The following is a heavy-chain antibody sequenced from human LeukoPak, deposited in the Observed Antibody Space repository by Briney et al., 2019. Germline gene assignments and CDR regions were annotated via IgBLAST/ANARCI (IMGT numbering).Heavy chain of an antibody. CDR2: IDDGGGST. V-gene: IGHV3-23*01. CDR1: GFTFNNYA. CDR3: ARGGTPGYSTGWIDY. J-gene: IGHJ4*02. Sequence: GGSLRLSCAASGFTFNNYAMSWVRQAPGKGLEWVSGIDDGGGSTYYADSVKGRFTVSRDNAKNTLYLQMNSLRGEDTAVYYCARGGTPGYSTGWIDYWGQGTLVTVSS. D-gene: IGHD6-19*01.